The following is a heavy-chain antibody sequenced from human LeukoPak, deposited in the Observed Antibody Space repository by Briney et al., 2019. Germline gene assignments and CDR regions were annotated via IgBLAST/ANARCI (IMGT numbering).Heavy chain of an antibody. Sequence: PGRSLRLSCTASGFTFDDYAMSWVRQAPGKGLDWVGFIKSKAYGGTTEYAASVKGRFTISRDDSKSIAYLQMNSLKTEDTAVYYCTTARVTMVRGLPPSPMYYFDYWGQGTLVTVSS. J-gene: IGHJ4*02. V-gene: IGHV3-49*04. CDR3: TTARVTMVRGLPPSPMYYFDY. CDR2: IKSKAYGGTT. D-gene: IGHD3-10*01. CDR1: GFTFDDYA.